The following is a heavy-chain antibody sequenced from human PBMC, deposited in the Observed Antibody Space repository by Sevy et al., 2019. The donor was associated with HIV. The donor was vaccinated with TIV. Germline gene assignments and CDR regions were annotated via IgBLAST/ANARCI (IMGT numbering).Heavy chain of an antibody. CDR3: ARDLPSAVINTFYYYGLDV. J-gene: IGHJ6*02. CDR1: GFTFSIYA. V-gene: IGHV3-30*04. CDR2: ISYDGGVN. D-gene: IGHD3-22*01. Sequence: GGSLRLSCAASGFTFSIYAMHWVRQAPDKGLEWVAVISYDGGVNYFADSVKGRVTISRDNSKNTLYLQMNSLRPEDTAVYYCARDLPSAVINTFYYYGLDVWGQGTTVTVSS.